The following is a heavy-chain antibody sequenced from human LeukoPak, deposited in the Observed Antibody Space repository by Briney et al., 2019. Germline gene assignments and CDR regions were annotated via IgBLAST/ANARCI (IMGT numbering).Heavy chain of an antibody. V-gene: IGHV3-30*02. CDR2: IRYDGSNK. J-gene: IGHJ3*02. Sequence: GGSLRLSCAASGFTFSSYSMNWVRQAPGKGLEWVAFIRYDGSNKYYADSVKGRFTISRDNSKNTLYLQMNSLRAEDTAVYYCAKDHTAAFDIWGQGTMVTVSS. CDR1: GFTFSSYS. CDR3: AKDHTAAFDI.